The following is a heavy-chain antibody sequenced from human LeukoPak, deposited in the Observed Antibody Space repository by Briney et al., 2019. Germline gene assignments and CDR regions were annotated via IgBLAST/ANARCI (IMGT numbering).Heavy chain of an antibody. CDR2: IYYSGSN. CDR1: GGSISSDVYY. CDR3: ARNFGSYNAFDI. D-gene: IGHD2-15*01. V-gene: IGHV4-31*03. Sequence: SQTLSLTCTVSGGSISSDVYYWSWIRQHPGKGLEWIGYIYYSGSNYYNPSLRSRVTISVDTSKNQFSLKLSSVTAADTAVYYCARNFGSYNAFDIWGQGTMVTVSS. J-gene: IGHJ3*02.